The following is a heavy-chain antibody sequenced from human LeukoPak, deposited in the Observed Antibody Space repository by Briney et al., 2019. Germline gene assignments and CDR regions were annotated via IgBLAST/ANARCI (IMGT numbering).Heavy chain of an antibody. CDR1: GGSFSGYY. Sequence: LETLSLTCAVYGGSFSGYYWSWIRQPPGKGLEWIGEINHSGSTNYNPSLKSRVTISVDTSKNQFSLKLSSVTAADTAVYYCARAMYHWNYALGYYMDVWGKGTTVTVSS. V-gene: IGHV4-34*01. CDR3: ARAMYHWNYALGYYMDV. J-gene: IGHJ6*03. CDR2: INHSGST. D-gene: IGHD1-7*01.